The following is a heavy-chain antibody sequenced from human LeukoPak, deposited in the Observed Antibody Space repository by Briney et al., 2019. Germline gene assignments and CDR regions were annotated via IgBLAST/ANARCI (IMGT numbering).Heavy chain of an antibody. D-gene: IGHD3-10*01. CDR2: IKQDGSEK. CDR3: ARDAYYYGSGSYD. V-gene: IGHV3-7*01. J-gene: IGHJ4*02. Sequence: PGGSLRLSCAASGFTFSSYWMSWVRQAPGKGLEWVANIKQDGSEKYYVDSVKGRFTISRDTAKNSLYLQMNSLRAEDTAVYYCARDAYYYGSGSYDWGQGTLVTVSS. CDR1: GFTFSSYW.